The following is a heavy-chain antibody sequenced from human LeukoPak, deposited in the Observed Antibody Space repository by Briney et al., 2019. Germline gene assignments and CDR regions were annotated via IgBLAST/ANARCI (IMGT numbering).Heavy chain of an antibody. CDR3: WGSNWNVMDAFDI. J-gene: IGHJ3*02. V-gene: IGHV1-46*01. CDR1: GYTFTSYY. D-gene: IGHD1-1*01. Sequence: ASVKVSCKASGYTFTSYYMHWVRQAPGQGLEWMGIINPSGGSTSYAQKFQGRVTMTRDTSTSTVYMELSSLRSEDTAVYYCWGSNWNVMDAFDIWGQGTMVTVSS. CDR2: INPSGGST.